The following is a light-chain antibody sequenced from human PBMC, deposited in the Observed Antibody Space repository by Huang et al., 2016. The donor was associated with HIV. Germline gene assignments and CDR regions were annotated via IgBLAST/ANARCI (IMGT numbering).Light chain of an antibody. J-gene: IGKJ3*01. CDR3: HQYGSPPFT. CDR1: QSISSSS. V-gene: IGKV3-20*01. Sequence: EIVLTQSPGTLCLSPGERATLSCRASQSISSSSLAGYLQKPDQAPNLLIHGASTRATDIPDRFSGSGSGTDFTLTISRLEPEDFAVYYCHQYGSPPFTFGPGTKVDIK. CDR2: GAS.